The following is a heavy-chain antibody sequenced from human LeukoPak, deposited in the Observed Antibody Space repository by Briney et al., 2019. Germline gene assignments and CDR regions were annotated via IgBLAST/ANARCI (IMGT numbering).Heavy chain of an antibody. CDR1: GFTFSSYE. D-gene: IGHD6-13*01. CDR2: INSSGTPI. J-gene: IGHJ4*02. Sequence: PGGSLRLSCAASGFTFSSYELNWVRQAPGKGLEWVSYINSSGTPIYYADSVKGRFTISRDNAKNSLYLQMNGLRAEDTAVYYCARGYSRAEGFEYWGQGSLVTVSS. CDR3: ARGYSRAEGFEY. V-gene: IGHV3-48*03.